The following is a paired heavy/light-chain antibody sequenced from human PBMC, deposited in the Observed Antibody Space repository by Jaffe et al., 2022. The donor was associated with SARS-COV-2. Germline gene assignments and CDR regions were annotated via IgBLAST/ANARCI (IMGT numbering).Light chain of an antibody. J-gene: IGKJ4*01. V-gene: IGKV4-1*01. CDR2: WAS. CDR1: QSVLYSSNNKNY. CDR3: QQYYITPLT. Sequence: DIVMTQSPDSLAVSLGERATINCKSSQSVLYSSNNKNYLAWYQQKPGQPPKLLIYWASTRESGVPDRFSGSGSGTSFALTISSLQAEDVAVYYCQQYYITPLTFGGGTTVEI.
Heavy chain of an antibody. V-gene: IGHV3-30*18. Sequence: QVHLVESGGGVVQPGRSLRLSCAASGFTFSNYDMHWVRQAPGKRLEWVALISYDGSIKDYADSVKGRFTISRDNSKNMLSLQMNSLRAEDTAVYYCAKPVSSRADRSDYVPRFFGYWGQGTLLTVSS. CDR3: AKPVSSRADRSDYVPRFFGY. J-gene: IGHJ4*02. CDR2: ISYDGSIK. CDR1: GFTFSNYD. D-gene: IGHD4-17*01.